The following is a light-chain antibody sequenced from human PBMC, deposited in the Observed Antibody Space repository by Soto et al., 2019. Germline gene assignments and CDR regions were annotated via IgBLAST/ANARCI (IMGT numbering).Light chain of an antibody. J-gene: IGKJ1*01. CDR2: GAS. CDR3: PQYNIYPWP. CDR1: QSVSSAN. Sequence: KLSPGALSLSTGERATLSCRASQSVSSANFAWYQQKPGQAPRLLIYGASSRATGIPDRFSGSGSGTEFTLTISTLQPSDFAPYYCPQYNIYPWPSGQRTKV. V-gene: IGKV3-20*01.